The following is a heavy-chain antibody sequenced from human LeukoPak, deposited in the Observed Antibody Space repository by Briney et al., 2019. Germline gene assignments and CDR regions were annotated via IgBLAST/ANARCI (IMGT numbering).Heavy chain of an antibody. CDR1: GGTFSNYA. J-gene: IGHJ4*02. Sequence: ASVKVSCKASGGTFSNYAINWVRQAPGQGLEWMGGITPTFGTANYVQKFQGRVTITADESTSTAYMELSRLRSEDTAIYYCARASSDDTAMATPFAYWGQGTLVTVSS. CDR3: ARASSDDTAMATPFAY. D-gene: IGHD5-18*01. V-gene: IGHV1-69*13. CDR2: ITPTFGTA.